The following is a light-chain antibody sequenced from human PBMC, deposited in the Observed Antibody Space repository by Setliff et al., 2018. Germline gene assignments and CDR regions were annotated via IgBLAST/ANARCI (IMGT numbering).Light chain of an antibody. J-gene: IGLJ1*01. Sequence: QSVLTQPASVSGSPGQSITIYCIGSSSDIGAYDYVAWYQQHPGKAPKLMIYDVSHRPSGVSHRFSACKSGNTASLTISGLQVEDEADYYCSSYSTRTSLDVFGTGTKVTVL. CDR3: SSYSTRTSLDV. CDR2: DVS. V-gene: IGLV2-14*03. CDR1: SSDIGAYDY.